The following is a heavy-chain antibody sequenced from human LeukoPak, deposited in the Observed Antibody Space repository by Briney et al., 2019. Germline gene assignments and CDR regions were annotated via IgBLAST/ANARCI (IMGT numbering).Heavy chain of an antibody. D-gene: IGHD2-2*01. J-gene: IGHJ4*02. Sequence: GRSLRLSCAASGFTFSSYAMHWVRQAPGKGLEWVAVISYDGSNKYYADSVKGRFTISRDNSKNMLYLQMNSLRAEDTAVYYCARAGPAAIVGVDYWGQGTLVTVSS. CDR3: ARAGPAAIVGVDY. CDR1: GFTFSSYA. CDR2: ISYDGSNK. V-gene: IGHV3-30*04.